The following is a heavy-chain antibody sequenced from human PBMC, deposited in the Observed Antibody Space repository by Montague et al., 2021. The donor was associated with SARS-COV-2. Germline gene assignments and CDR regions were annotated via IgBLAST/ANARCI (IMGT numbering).Heavy chain of an antibody. D-gene: IGHD2-2*02. CDR3: ARLGEGVVPAPILGVGPYYSYFYMDV. CDR2: INHSGSA. Sequence: SETLSLTCAVYGGSFSGYYWNWIRQPPGKGLEWIGEINHSGSANXNPSLERRVTISVDTSKNQFSLKLNSVTAADTAVYYCARLGEGVVPAPILGVGPYYSYFYMDVWGKGATVTVSS. CDR1: GGSFSGYY. J-gene: IGHJ6*03. V-gene: IGHV4-34*01.